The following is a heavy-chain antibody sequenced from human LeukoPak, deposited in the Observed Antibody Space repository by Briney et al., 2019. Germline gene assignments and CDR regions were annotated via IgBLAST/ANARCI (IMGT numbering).Heavy chain of an antibody. V-gene: IGHV3-23*01. D-gene: IGHD6-19*01. J-gene: IGHJ4*02. Sequence: GGSLRLSCAASGFTFSSYAMSWVRQAPGKGLEWVSAISGSGGSTYYADSVKGRFTISRDNPKNTVYLQMNSLRVEDTALYYCAKERESSGWFDYWGQGTLVTVSS. CDR2: ISGSGGST. CDR3: AKERESSGWFDY. CDR1: GFTFSSYA.